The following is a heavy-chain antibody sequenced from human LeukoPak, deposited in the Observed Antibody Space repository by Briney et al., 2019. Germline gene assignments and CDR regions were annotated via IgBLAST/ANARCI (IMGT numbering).Heavy chain of an antibody. J-gene: IGHJ6*02. CDR2: MSYDGSNK. Sequence: GRSLRLSCAASGFTFSSYGMHWVRQAPGKGLEWVAVMSYDGSNKYYADSVKGRFTISRDNSKNTLYLQMNSLRAEDTAVYYCAKSAAKLRYYDFWSGYYANDHYYYYYGMDVWGQGTTVTVSS. V-gene: IGHV3-30*18. CDR1: GFTFSSYG. CDR3: AKSAAKLRYYDFWSGYYANDHYYYYYGMDV. D-gene: IGHD3-3*01.